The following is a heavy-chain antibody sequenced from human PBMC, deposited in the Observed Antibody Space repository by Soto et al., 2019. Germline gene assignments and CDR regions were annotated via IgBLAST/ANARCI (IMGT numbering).Heavy chain of an antibody. J-gene: IGHJ6*02. Sequence: ASVKVSCKASGYTFTNYYIHWVRQAPGQGLEWMGIINPSGGSTSYAQKFRGRVTMTRDTSTSTVNMELSSLRSEDTAVYYCARRPNYDDGSTYHGVYSMDVWGQGTTVTVSS. CDR2: INPSGGST. D-gene: IGHD3-16*01. V-gene: IGHV1-46*01. CDR1: GYTFTNYY. CDR3: ARRPNYDDGSTYHGVYSMDV.